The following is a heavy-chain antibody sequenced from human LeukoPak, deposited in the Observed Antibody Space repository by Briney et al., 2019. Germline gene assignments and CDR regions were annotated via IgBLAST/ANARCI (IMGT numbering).Heavy chain of an antibody. D-gene: IGHD6-19*01. CDR3: ARDPKYSSGIY. CDR2: IHYSGST. Sequence: SETLSLTCTVSGASISVYYWSWVRQAPGEGLEWIGYIHYSGSTNYNPSLKSRVTMSVDTSKNQFSLNLSSVTAADTAVYYCARDPKYSSGIYWGQGTLVTVSS. V-gene: IGHV4-59*12. CDR1: GASISVYY. J-gene: IGHJ4*02.